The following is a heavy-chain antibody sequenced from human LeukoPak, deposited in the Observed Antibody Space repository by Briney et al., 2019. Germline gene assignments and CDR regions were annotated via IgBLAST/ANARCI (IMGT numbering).Heavy chain of an antibody. Sequence: PGGSLRLSCAASGFTVSRNYMTWARQAPGKGLEWVSVIYSGGETYYAVSVRGRFTISRDVSKNTVYLQMNSLRVDDTAIYYCATGTTVTTAFDNWGQGTLVTVSS. CDR1: GFTVSRNY. V-gene: IGHV3-66*01. CDR3: ATGTTVTTAFDN. J-gene: IGHJ4*02. D-gene: IGHD4-17*01. CDR2: IYSGGET.